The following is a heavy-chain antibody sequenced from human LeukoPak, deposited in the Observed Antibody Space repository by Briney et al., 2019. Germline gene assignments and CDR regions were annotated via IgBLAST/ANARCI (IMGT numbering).Heavy chain of an antibody. CDR1: GFTFSSYN. CDR2: ISSSSSYI. J-gene: IGHJ4*02. D-gene: IGHD6-19*01. V-gene: IGHV3-21*01. Sequence: PGGSLRLSCAASGFTFSSYNMNWVRQTPGKGLEWVSSISSSSSYIYYADSVKGRFTISRDNAKNSLCLQMNSLRVEDTAVYYCARAPTFSGWFDYWGQGTLVTVSS. CDR3: ARAPTFSGWFDY.